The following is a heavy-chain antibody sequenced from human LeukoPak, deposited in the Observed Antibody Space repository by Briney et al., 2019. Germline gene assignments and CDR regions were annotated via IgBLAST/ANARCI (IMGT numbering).Heavy chain of an antibody. CDR3: ARDISPAHF. J-gene: IGHJ4*02. Sequence: GGSLRLSCTASGFTFSTYWMHWVRQAPGKGVGWVSRVNGDGSSKVYADSVKGRFTSSRDHAKNTLYLQMNSLRAEDTAVYYCARDISPAHFWGQGTLVTVSS. D-gene: IGHD2/OR15-2a*01. V-gene: IGHV3-74*01. CDR1: GFTFSTYW. CDR2: VNGDGSSK.